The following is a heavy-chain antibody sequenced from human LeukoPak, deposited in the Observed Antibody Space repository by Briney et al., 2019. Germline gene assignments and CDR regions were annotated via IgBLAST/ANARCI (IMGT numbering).Heavy chain of an antibody. V-gene: IGHV4-30-4*08. D-gene: IGHD3-22*01. CDR3: ARARRSSGYYHFDY. J-gene: IGHJ4*02. CDR2: IYYSGST. CDR1: GGSISSGDND. Sequence: SQTLSLTCTVSGGSISSGDNDWSWIRQPPGKGLEWIGYIYYSGSTHYNPSLKSRLTISVDTSKYQFPLKLTSVSAADTAVYFCARARRSSGYYHFDYWGQGTLVTVSS.